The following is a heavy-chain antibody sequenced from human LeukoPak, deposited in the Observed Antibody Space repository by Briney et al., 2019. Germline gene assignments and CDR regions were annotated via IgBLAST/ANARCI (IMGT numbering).Heavy chain of an antibody. Sequence: ASVKVSCKASGYTFSSYGISWVRQAPGQGLEWMGWISAYNGNTNYAQKLQGRVTMTTGTSTSTAYMELRSLRSDDTAVYYCARDYYDSSGYYRGGDYFDYWGQGTLVTVSS. V-gene: IGHV1-18*01. CDR2: ISAYNGNT. CDR1: GYTFSSYG. J-gene: IGHJ4*02. D-gene: IGHD3-22*01. CDR3: ARDYYDSSGYYRGGDYFDY.